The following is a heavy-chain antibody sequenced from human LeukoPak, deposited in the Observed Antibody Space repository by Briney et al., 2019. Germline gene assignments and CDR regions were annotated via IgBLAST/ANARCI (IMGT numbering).Heavy chain of an antibody. Sequence: SETLSLTCAVYGGSFSGYYWSWIRQPPGKGLEWIGEINHSGSTNYNPSLKSRVTISVDTSKYQFSLKLSSVTAADTAVYYCARVGSDSSGWRRFDYWGQGTLVTVSS. D-gene: IGHD6-19*01. CDR3: ARVGSDSSGWRRFDY. V-gene: IGHV4-34*01. CDR2: INHSGST. CDR1: GGSFSGYY. J-gene: IGHJ4*02.